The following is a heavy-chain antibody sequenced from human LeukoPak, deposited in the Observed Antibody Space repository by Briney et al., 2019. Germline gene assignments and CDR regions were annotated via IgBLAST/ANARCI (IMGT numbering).Heavy chain of an antibody. CDR1: GYTFTSYG. CDR2: INPNSGGT. Sequence: ASVKVSCKASGYTFTSYGISWVRQAPGQGLEWMGWINPNSGGTNYAQKFQGRVTMTRDTSISTAYMELSRLRSDDTAVYYCARGEGAVVVVAAKGFDPWGQGTLVTVSS. D-gene: IGHD2-15*01. J-gene: IGHJ5*02. CDR3: ARGEGAVVVVAAKGFDP. V-gene: IGHV1-2*02.